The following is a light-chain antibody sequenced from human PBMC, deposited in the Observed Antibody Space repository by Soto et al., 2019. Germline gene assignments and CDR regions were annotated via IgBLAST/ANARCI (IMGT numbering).Light chain of an antibody. CDR3: QHYNSLSS. CDR1: QSISRY. J-gene: IGKJ3*01. CDR2: DAS. V-gene: IGKV1-5*01. Sequence: DIQMTQSPATLSASVGDRVTITCRASQSISRYLAWYQKKPGEAPKLLIYDASSVQRGVSSRFSASGSGTEFSLSISSLQPDDLATYYCQHYNSLSSFGPGTKVEIK.